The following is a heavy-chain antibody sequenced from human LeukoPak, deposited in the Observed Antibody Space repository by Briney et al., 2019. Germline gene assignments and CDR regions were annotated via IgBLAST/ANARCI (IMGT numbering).Heavy chain of an antibody. D-gene: IGHD2-8*01. Sequence: GESLKISCQGYYIAWVRQMPGKGLEWMGIIYPGDSDTRYSPSFQGQVTISADKSISTAYLQWSSLKASDTAMYYCARRNTGYLMDYYYGMDVWGQGTTVTVSS. CDR1: Y. J-gene: IGHJ6*02. CDR3: ARRNTGYLMDYYYGMDV. CDR2: IYPGDSDT. V-gene: IGHV5-51*01.